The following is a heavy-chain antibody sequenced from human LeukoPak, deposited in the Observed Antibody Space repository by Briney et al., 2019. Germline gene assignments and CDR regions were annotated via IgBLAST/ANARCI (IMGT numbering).Heavy chain of an antibody. Sequence: GGSLRLSCAASGFTVSSKYMNWVRQAPGKGLEWVSVIYSGGSTYYADSVKGRFTISRDNSKNTLYLQMNSLKTEDTAVYYCTRDRFYVWFDPWGQGTLVTVSS. CDR2: IYSGGST. CDR3: TRDRFYVWFDP. CDR1: GFTVSSKY. D-gene: IGHD3-16*01. V-gene: IGHV3-53*01. J-gene: IGHJ5*02.